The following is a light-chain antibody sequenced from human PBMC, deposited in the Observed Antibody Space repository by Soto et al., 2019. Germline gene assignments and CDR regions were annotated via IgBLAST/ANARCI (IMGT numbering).Light chain of an antibody. CDR3: QSYDSRDV. Sequence: QSVLTQPPSVSGAPGQRVTISCTGSSSNIGAGYDVHWYQQLPGTAPKLLIYGNSNRPSGVPDRFSGSKSGTSAYLAITGLQAEDEADYYCQSYDSRDVFGTGTKVTVL. CDR2: GNS. CDR1: SSNIGAGYD. V-gene: IGLV1-40*01. J-gene: IGLJ1*01.